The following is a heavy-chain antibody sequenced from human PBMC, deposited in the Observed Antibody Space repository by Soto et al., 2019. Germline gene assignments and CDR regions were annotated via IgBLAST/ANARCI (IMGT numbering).Heavy chain of an antibody. J-gene: IGHJ4*02. V-gene: IGHV3-30*18. D-gene: IGHD7-27*01. CDR3: AKVLTGDLDY. Sequence: QVQLVESGDGVSHPGGSRGLSGAAAESPFSTYGMNGAPRVQGKGLEWVPVISYDGNNKYYAESVKGRFTISGDNSKNTLYLQMNSLRAEDTAVYYCAKVLTGDLDYWGQGTLVTVSS. CDR2: ISYDGNNK. CDR1: ESPFSTYG.